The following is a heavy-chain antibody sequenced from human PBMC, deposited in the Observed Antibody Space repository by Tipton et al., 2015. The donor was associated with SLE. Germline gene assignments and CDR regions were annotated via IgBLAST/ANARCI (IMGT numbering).Heavy chain of an antibody. CDR1: GGSISGYY. V-gene: IGHV4-59*12. CDR3: ARVPVGSSLREDTFDY. Sequence: TLSLTCTVSGGSISGYYWSWIRQPPGKGLEWIGYIFYSGGTNYNPSLKSRVTMSVDTSKNQFSLKLSSVTAADTAVYYCARVPVGSSLREDTFDYWGRGTLVTVSS. D-gene: IGHD1-26*01. J-gene: IGHJ4*02. CDR2: IFYSGGT.